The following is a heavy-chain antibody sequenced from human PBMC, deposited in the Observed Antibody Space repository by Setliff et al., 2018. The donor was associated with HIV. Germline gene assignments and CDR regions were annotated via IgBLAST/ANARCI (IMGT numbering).Heavy chain of an antibody. CDR2: IIPIFGTT. V-gene: IGHV1-69*13. J-gene: IGHJ6*03. D-gene: IGHD3-22*01. Sequence: SVKVSCKASGGTFRNYAISWVRQAPGQGLEWMGGIIPIFGTTNYAQKFQGRVIIAADESTGTAYMELSGLRSEDTAVYYCARDNGLLPQPQYYNYYMDVWGKGTTVTVSS. CDR3: ARDNGLLPQPQYYNYYMDV. CDR1: GGTFRNYA.